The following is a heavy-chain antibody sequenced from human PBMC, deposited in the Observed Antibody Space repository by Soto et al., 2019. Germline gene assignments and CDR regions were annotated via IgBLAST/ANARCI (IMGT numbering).Heavy chain of an antibody. CDR2: INHSGST. V-gene: IGHV4-34*01. CDR1: GGSFSGYY. CDR3: ARGRKEWADYSLSFDYYGPDV. Sequence: SETLSLTCAVYGGSFSGYYWSWIRQPPGKGLEWIGEINHSGSTNYNPSLKSRVTISVDTSKNQFSLSLRSATAADTAVYYCARGRKEWADYSLSFDYYGPDVRGPAPLVTVSS. J-gene: IGHJ6*02. D-gene: IGHD4-4*01.